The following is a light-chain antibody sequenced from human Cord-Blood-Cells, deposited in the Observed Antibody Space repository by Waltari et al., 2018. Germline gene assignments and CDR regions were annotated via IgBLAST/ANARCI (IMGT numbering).Light chain of an antibody. CDR2: AAS. V-gene: IGKV1-39*01. CDR1: QSISSY. CDR3: QQSYSTPPEYT. Sequence: DIQMTQSPSSLSASVGDRVTITCRASQSISSYLNWYQQKPRKAPKLLIYAASSLQSGVPSRFSGSGSGTEFTLTISSLQPEDFATYYCQQSYSTPPEYTFGQGTKLEIK. J-gene: IGKJ2*01.